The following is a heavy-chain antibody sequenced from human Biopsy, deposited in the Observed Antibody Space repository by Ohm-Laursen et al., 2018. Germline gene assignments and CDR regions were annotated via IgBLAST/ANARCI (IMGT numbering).Heavy chain of an antibody. Sequence: TLSLTCTVSGVSINGGRYYWNWIRHHPGKGLEWIGNIFYSANTYYNPSLKSRVTISVDTSKNQFSPKLSSVTAADTAVYYCARLGSGDYFPTFFDFWGQGALVTVSS. V-gene: IGHV4-31*03. D-gene: IGHD5-12*01. CDR3: ARLGSGDYFPTFFDF. CDR2: IFYSANT. J-gene: IGHJ4*02. CDR1: GVSINGGRYY.